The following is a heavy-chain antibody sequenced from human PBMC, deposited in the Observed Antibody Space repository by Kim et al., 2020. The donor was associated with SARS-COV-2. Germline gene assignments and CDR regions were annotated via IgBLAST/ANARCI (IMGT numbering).Heavy chain of an antibody. CDR3: AKAGGRRIAAQGRNWFDP. D-gene: IGHD6-6*01. CDR1: GFTFDDYA. Sequence: GGSLRLSCAASGFTFDDYAMHWVRQAPGKGLEWVSGISWNSGSIGYADSVKGRFTISRDNAKNSLYLQMNSLRAEDTALYYCAKAGGRRIAAQGRNWFDPWGQGTLVTVSS. CDR2: ISWNSGSI. J-gene: IGHJ5*02. V-gene: IGHV3-9*01.